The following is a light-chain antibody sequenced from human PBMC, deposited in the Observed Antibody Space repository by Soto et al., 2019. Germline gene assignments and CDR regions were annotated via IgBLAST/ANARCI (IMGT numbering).Light chain of an antibody. Sequence: EIVLTQSPATLSVSPGERATLSCTASQSVSGNLAWYQRKSGQAPRLLFYGTSTRATGIPARFSGGGSGTEFTLTISSLQSEDFAVYYCQQYYNWPLYTFGQGTKLEIK. CDR2: GTS. CDR1: QSVSGN. J-gene: IGKJ2*01. CDR3: QQYYNWPLYT. V-gene: IGKV3-15*01.